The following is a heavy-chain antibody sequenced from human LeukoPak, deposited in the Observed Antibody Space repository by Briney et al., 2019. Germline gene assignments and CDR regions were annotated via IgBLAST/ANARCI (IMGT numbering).Heavy chain of an antibody. CDR1: GGSISSYY. J-gene: IGHJ4*02. CDR3: AREESRGDYFDY. Sequence: SETLSPTCTVSGGSISSYYWSWIRQPPGKGLEWIGYIYYSGSTNYNPSLKSRVTISVDTSKNQFSLKLSSVTAADTAVYYCAREESRGDYFDYWGQGTLATVSS. D-gene: IGHD3-10*01. V-gene: IGHV4-59*01. CDR2: IYYSGST.